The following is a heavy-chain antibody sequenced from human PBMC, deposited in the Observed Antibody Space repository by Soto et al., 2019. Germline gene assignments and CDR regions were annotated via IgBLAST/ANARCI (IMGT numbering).Heavy chain of an antibody. CDR3: AHRPRTTESDY. Sequence: QITLKESGPPLVKPTQTLTLTCTFSGFSLSTYGVGVGWIRQPPGKALEWLAVIYWDDDKRYSPSLKTRLTITKDASKNQVVLTMINMDPVDTATYYCAHRPRTTESDYWGQGTPVIVSS. CDR2: IYWDDDK. J-gene: IGHJ4*02. CDR1: GFSLSTYGVG. D-gene: IGHD4-4*01. V-gene: IGHV2-5*02.